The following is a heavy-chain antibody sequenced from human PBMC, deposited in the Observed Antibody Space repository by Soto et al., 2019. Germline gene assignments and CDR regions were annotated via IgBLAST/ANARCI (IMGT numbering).Heavy chain of an antibody. J-gene: IGHJ6*02. CDR3: AKGDLKGPYYGMDV. CDR1: GFTFSSYA. V-gene: IGHV3-23*01. CDR2: ISGSGGST. Sequence: EVQLLEAGGGLVQPGGSLRLSCAASGFTFSSYAMSWVRQAPGKGLEWVSAISGSGGSTYYADSVKGRFNISRDNSKNTLYLQMNSLRAEDTAVYYCAKGDLKGPYYGMDVWGQGTTVTVSS.